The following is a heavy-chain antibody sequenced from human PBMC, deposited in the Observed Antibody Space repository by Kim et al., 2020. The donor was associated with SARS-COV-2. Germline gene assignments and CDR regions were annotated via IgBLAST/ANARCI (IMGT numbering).Heavy chain of an antibody. J-gene: IGHJ6*02. CDR2: IYYSGST. CDR1: GGSISSYY. V-gene: IGHV4-59*13. D-gene: IGHD3-10*01. CDR3: ARGWSYGSGSYYNDYYYYGMDV. Sequence: SETLSLTCTVSGGSISSYYWSWIRQPPGKGLEWIGYIYYSGSTNYNPSLKSRVTISVDTSKNQFSLKLSSVTAADTAVYYCARGWSYGSGSYYNDYYYYGMDVWGQGTTVTVSS.